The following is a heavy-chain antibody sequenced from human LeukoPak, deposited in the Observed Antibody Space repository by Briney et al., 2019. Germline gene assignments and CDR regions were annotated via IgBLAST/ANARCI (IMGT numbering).Heavy chain of an antibody. D-gene: IGHD2-2*01. CDR1: GGTFSSYA. J-gene: IGHJ5*02. V-gene: IGHV1-8*02. CDR2: MNPNSGNT. CDR3: ARGLDCSSTSCYDWFDP. Sequence: ASVKVSCKASGGTFSSYAISWVRQAPGQGLEWMGWMNPNSGNTGYAQKFQGRVTMTRNTSISTAYMELSSLRSEDTAVYYCARGLDCSSTSCYDWFDPWGQGTLVTVSS.